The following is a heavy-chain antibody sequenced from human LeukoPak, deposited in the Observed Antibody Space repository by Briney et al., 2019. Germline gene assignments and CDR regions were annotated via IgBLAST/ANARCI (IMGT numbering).Heavy chain of an antibody. CDR1: GFTSRSKA. V-gene: IGHV3-23*01. Sequence: GGSLRLSSAASGFTSRSKAMSWVRQAPGKGLEWVSGISGSADWTDYGESVKGRFTISRDNGKNSLFLQMYSLRVEDTAVYYCAKVSGSGWHFDHWGQGTLVTVSS. CDR2: ISGSADWT. D-gene: IGHD6-19*01. J-gene: IGHJ4*02. CDR3: AKVSGSGWHFDH.